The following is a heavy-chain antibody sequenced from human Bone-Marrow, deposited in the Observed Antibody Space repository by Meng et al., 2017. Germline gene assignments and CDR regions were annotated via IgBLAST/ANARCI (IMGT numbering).Heavy chain of an antibody. CDR3: ARDPTYYYDSSGYYLGGSFDY. Sequence: GSLRLSCAVSGYSISSGYYWGWIRQPPGKGLEWIGSIYHSGSTYYNPSLKSRVTISVDTSKNQFSLKLSSVTAADTAVYYCARDPTYYYDSSGYYLGGSFDYWGQGTLVTVSS. J-gene: IGHJ4*02. CDR1: GYSISSGYY. CDR2: IYHSGST. D-gene: IGHD3-22*01. V-gene: IGHV4-38-2*02.